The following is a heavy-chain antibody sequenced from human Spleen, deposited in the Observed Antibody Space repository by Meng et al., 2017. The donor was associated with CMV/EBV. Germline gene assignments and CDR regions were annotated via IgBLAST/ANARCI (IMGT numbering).Heavy chain of an antibody. D-gene: IGHD4-11*01. CDR1: GFTFSAYS. CDR2: ISSSSSYI. Sequence: LSLTCAASGFTFSAYSMNWVRQAPGKGLEWVSSISSSSSYIYYADSLKGRFTISRDNAKNSLYLQMNSLRAEDTAVYYCARDPTTLGYLALNTDYWGQGTLVTVSS. CDR3: ARDPTTLGYLALNTDY. V-gene: IGHV3-21*01. J-gene: IGHJ4*02.